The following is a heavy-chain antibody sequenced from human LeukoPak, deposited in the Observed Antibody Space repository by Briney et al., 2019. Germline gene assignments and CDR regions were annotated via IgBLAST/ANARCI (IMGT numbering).Heavy chain of an antibody. D-gene: IGHD3-10*01. Sequence: GSLRLSCAASRFTVSTNYMSWVRQAPGKGLEWVSVIYSGGSTYYADSVKGRFTISRDNSKNTLYLQMNSLRAEDTAVYYCARGRGTYYFDYWGQGTLVTVSS. J-gene: IGHJ4*02. CDR2: IYSGGST. CDR1: RFTVSTNY. V-gene: IGHV3-53*01. CDR3: ARGRGTYYFDY.